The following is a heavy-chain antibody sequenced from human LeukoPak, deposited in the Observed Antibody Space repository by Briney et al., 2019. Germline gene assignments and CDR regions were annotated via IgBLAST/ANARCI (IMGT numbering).Heavy chain of an antibody. D-gene: IGHD2/OR15-2a*01. CDR1: GFTFSNSE. J-gene: IGHJ4*02. V-gene: IGHV3-48*03. Sequence: PGGSLRLSCAASGFTFSNSEMNWVRQAPGKGLEWVSYISRSGGTLYYADSVKGRFTISRDNTKNLLYLQMNSPRAEDTAVYYCAKGQNSHFDYWGQGTLVTVSS. CDR2: ISRSGGTL. CDR3: AKGQNSHFDY.